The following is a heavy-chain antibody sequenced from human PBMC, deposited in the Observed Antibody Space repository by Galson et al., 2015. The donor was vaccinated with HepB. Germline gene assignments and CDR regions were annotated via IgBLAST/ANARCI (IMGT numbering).Heavy chain of an antibody. J-gene: IGHJ4*02. CDR2: ISGSSSYI. CDR3: AIKVAATPFDY. CDR1: GFTFSSYG. D-gene: IGHD1-26*01. Sequence: SLRLSCAASGFTFSSYGMNWVRQAPGKGLECVSSISGSSSYINYADSVKGRFTISRDNAKNSLYLQMNSLRTEDTAVYYCAIKVAATPFDYWGQGTLVTVSS. V-gene: IGHV3-21*01.